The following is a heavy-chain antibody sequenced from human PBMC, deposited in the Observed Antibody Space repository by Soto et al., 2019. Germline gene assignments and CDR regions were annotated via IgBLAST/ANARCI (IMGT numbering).Heavy chain of an antibody. CDR3: ARLTAAGQYYYGMDV. CDR2: IYYSGST. J-gene: IGHJ6*02. V-gene: IGHV4-39*01. D-gene: IGHD6-13*01. Sequence: SETLSLTCTVSGGSISSSSYYWGWIRQPPGKGLEWIGSIYYSGSTYYNPSLKSRVTISVDTSKNQFSLKLSSVTAADTAVYYCARLTAAGQYYYGMDVWGQGTTVTVSS. CDR1: GGSISSSSYY.